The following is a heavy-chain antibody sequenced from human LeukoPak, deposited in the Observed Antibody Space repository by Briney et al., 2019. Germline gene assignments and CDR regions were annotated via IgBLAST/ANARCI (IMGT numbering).Heavy chain of an antibody. V-gene: IGHV3-20*04. CDR3: ARGGYRWVTGAYYFDY. CDR2: INWNGGST. J-gene: IGHJ4*02. Sequence: GGSLRLYCAASGFTFDDYGMSWVRHAPGNGLEWVSGINWNGGSTGYADSVKGRLTISRDNAKNSLYLQMNSLRAEDTALYYCARGGYRWVTGAYYFDYWGQGTLVTVSS. CDR1: GFTFDDYG. D-gene: IGHD3-16*02.